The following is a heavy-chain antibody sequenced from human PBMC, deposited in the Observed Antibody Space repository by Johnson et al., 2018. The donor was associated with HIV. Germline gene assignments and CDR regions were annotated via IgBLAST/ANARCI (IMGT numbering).Heavy chain of an antibody. V-gene: IGHV3-11*04. CDR2: ISSSGSTI. CDR3: ARVLGEDDYYDSGGDAFDI. J-gene: IGHJ3*02. Sequence: VQLVESGGGVVQPGGSLRLSCAASGFTFSDYYMSWIRQAPGKGLEWVSYISSSGSTIYYAASVKGRFTISRDNSKSTLYLQMNSLRPEDTAVYYCARVLGEDDYYDSGGDAFDIWGQGTMVTVSS. D-gene: IGHD3-22*01. CDR1: GFTFSDYY.